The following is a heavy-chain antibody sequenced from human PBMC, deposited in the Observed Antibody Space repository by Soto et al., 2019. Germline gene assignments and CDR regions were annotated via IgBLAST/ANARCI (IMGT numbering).Heavy chain of an antibody. V-gene: IGHV4-59*01. J-gene: IGHJ5*02. CDR2: IYYSGST. CDR3: ARDSEEAGTRNNWFDP. CDR1: GGSISSYY. D-gene: IGHD6-19*01. Sequence: SETLSLTCTVSGGSISSYYWSWIRQPPGKGLEWIGYIYYSGSTNYNPSLKSRVTISVDTSKNQFSLKLSSVTAADTAVYYCARDSEEAGTRNNWFDPWGQGTLVTVSS.